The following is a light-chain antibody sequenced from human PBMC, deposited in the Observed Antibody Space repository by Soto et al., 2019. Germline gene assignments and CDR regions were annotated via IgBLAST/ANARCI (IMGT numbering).Light chain of an antibody. CDR2: DAS. Sequence: EIVLTQSPGTLSLSPGERATLSCRASQSVGRRYLAWYQQKPGQAPRLLIYDASSRATGIPDRFSGGGSGTDFTLTISRLEPEDFAVYYCQQFSSYPLTIGGGTKVDIK. CDR1: QSVGRRY. V-gene: IGKV3-20*01. J-gene: IGKJ4*01. CDR3: QQFSSYPLT.